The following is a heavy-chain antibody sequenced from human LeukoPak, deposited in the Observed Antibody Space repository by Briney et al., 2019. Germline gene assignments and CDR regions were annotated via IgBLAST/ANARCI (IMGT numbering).Heavy chain of an antibody. V-gene: IGHV3-21*01. Sequence: GGSLRLSCAASGFTFSSYTMNWVRQAPGKGLEWVSSISSSSNYIYYADSVKGRFTISRDNAKNSLYLQMNSLRAEDTAVYYWARSGGVVAPAATYYFDYWGQGTLVTVSS. CDR1: GFTFSSYT. CDR2: ISSSSNYI. CDR3: ARSGGVVAPAATYYFDY. D-gene: IGHD2-2*01. J-gene: IGHJ4*02.